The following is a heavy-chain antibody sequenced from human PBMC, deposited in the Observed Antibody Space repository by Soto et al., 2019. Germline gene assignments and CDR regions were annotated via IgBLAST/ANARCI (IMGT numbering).Heavy chain of an antibody. CDR1: GFTFSSYG. V-gene: IGHV3-33*01. Sequence: GGSLRLSCAASGFTFSSYGMHWVRQAPGKGLEWVAVIWYDGSNKYYADPVKGRFTISRDNSKNTLYLQMNSLRAEDTAVYYCARDMGGNWNYAGPFDIWGQGTMVTVSS. CDR2: IWYDGSNK. D-gene: IGHD1-7*01. J-gene: IGHJ3*02. CDR3: ARDMGGNWNYAGPFDI.